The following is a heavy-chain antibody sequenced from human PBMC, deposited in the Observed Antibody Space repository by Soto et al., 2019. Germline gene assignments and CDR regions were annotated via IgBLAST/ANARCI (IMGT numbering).Heavy chain of an antibody. Sequence: ASVTVSCQASGYTFTSYDINWVRQATGQGLEWMGWMNPNSGNTGYAQKFQGRVTMTRNTSISTAYMELSSLRSEDTAVYYCASRIAVDALDAFDIWGQGTMVTVSS. CDR1: GYTFTSYD. CDR2: MNPNSGNT. D-gene: IGHD6-19*01. V-gene: IGHV1-8*01. CDR3: ASRIAVDALDAFDI. J-gene: IGHJ3*02.